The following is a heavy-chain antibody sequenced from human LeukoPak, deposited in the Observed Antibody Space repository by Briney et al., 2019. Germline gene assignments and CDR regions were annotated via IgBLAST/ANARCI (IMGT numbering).Heavy chain of an antibody. CDR1: GYTLTELS. V-gene: IGHV1-24*01. CDR2: FDPEDGET. CDR3: ATDISQDNWNYGNYFDY. J-gene: IGHJ4*02. Sequence: ASVKVFCKVSGYTLTELSMHWVRQAPGKGGEWMGGFDPEDGETIYAQKFQSRVTMTEDTSTDTAYMELSSMRSEDTAVYYCATDISQDNWNYGNYFDYWGQGTLVTVSS. D-gene: IGHD1-7*01.